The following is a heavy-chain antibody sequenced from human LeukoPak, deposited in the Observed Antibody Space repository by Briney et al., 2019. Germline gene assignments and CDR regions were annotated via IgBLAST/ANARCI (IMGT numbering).Heavy chain of an antibody. D-gene: IGHD1-26*01. V-gene: IGHV1-18*01. CDR1: GYTFTSYG. Sequence: ASVKVSCKASGYTFTSYGISWVRQAPEQGLEWMGWISAYNGNTNYAQKLQGRVTMTTDTSTSTAYMELRSLRSDDTAVYYCARAGELGVGATTEDYYGMDVWGQGTTVIVSS. CDR3: ARAGELGVGATTEDYYGMDV. J-gene: IGHJ6*02. CDR2: ISAYNGNT.